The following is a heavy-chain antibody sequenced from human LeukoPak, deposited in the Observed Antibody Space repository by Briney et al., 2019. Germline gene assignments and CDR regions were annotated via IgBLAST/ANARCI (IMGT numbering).Heavy chain of an antibody. D-gene: IGHD3-10*01. J-gene: IGHJ4*02. V-gene: IGHV5-51*01. CDR2: IYPGDSDT. Sequence: PGESLKISCKGSGYSFTSYWIGWVRQMPGKGLEWMGIIYPGDSDTRYSPSFQGQVTISADKSISTAYLQWSSLKASDTAMYYCACIVGPSGSYCYFDSWGQGTLVTVSS. CDR1: GYSFTSYW. CDR3: ACIVGPSGSYCYFDS.